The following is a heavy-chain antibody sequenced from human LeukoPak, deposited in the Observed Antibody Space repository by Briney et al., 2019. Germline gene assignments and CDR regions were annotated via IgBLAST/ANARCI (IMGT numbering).Heavy chain of an antibody. Sequence: SETLSLTCTVSSGSINSYYWSWIRQPAGKGLEWIGRIYTSGSPNYNPSLKSRVTMSVDTSKNQFSLKLTSVTAADTAVYYCAKQNWNYGAFNIWGQGTMVTVSS. CDR3: AKQNWNYGAFNI. CDR1: SGSINSYY. V-gene: IGHV4-4*07. J-gene: IGHJ3*02. D-gene: IGHD1-7*01. CDR2: IYTSGSP.